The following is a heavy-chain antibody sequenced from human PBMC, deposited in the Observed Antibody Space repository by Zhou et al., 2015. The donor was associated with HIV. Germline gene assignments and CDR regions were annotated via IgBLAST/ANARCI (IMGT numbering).Heavy chain of an antibody. CDR1: GYTFTTYG. CDR2: ISVYKRNT. Sequence: QVQLVQSGAEVRKPGASVRVSCKASGYTFTTYGVNWVRQAPGQGLEWMGWISVYKRNTNYAQKFQGRVTMTTETSTSTAYMELTSLRSDDTAVYYCARDRYFYDSSGYYDAFDFWGQGTMVTVSS. CDR3: ARDRYFYDSSGYYDAFDF. D-gene: IGHD3-22*01. J-gene: IGHJ3*01. V-gene: IGHV1-18*01.